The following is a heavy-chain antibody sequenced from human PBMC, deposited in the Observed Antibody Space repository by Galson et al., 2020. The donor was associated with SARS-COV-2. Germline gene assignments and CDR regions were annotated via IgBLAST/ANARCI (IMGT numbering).Heavy chain of an antibody. Sequence: GGSLRLSCTASGFTFSSFWMHWVRQAPGKGLVWVARINSEGNITNYADSVKDRFTISRDNAKNTLYLQMNSLRAEDTALYYCTATRAYWGQGTLVTVSS. J-gene: IGHJ4*02. CDR2: INSEGNIT. CDR1: GFTFSSFW. V-gene: IGHV3-74*01. CDR3: TATRAY. D-gene: IGHD1-26*01.